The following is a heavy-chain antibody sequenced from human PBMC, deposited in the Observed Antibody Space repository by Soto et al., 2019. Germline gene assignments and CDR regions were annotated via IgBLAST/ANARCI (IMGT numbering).Heavy chain of an antibody. D-gene: IGHD5-12*01. CDR3: TRSPKWLRLSDY. Sequence: GGSLRLSCAASGFTFSNAWMSWVRQAPGKGLEWVGRIKSKTDGGTTDYAAPVKGRFTISRDDSKNTLYLQMNSLKTEDTAVYYCTRSPKWLRLSDYWGQGTLVTVSS. CDR2: IKSKTDGGTT. J-gene: IGHJ4*02. CDR1: GFTFSNAW. V-gene: IGHV3-15*01.